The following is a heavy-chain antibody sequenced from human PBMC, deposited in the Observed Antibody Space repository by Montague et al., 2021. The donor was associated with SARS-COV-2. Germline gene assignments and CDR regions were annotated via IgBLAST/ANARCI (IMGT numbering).Heavy chain of an antibody. D-gene: IGHD3-22*01. J-gene: IGHJ4*02. CDR1: GGSISSSSYY. CDR3: ARFPYYYDSSGSFDY. Sequence: SETLSLTCTVSGGSISSSSYYWGRHRPPPGQGLEWKGCIYYSGSTYPTPSIKSRVTISVDTSKNQLSLKLSSVTAADTAVYYCARFPYYYDSSGSFDYWGQGTLVTVSS. V-gene: IGHV4-39*01. CDR2: IYYSGST.